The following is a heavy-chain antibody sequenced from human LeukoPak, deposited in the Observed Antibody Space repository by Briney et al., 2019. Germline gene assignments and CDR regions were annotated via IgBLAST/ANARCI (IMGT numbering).Heavy chain of an antibody. CDR3: AKGGAISGWYWFDP. Sequence: GGSLRLSCAASGFTFSSYGMNWVRQAPGKGLEWVSSISGSGDKTYHADSVKGRFTISRDNSKNTLYLQMNSLRAEDTALYYCAKGGAISGWYWFDPWGQGTLVTVSS. CDR1: GFTFSSYG. J-gene: IGHJ5*02. D-gene: IGHD6-19*01. CDR2: ISGSGDKT. V-gene: IGHV3-23*01.